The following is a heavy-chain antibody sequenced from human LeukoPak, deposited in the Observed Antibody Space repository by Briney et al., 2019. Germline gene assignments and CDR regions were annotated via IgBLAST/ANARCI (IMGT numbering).Heavy chain of an antibody. CDR3: AKDNRRHYTSGPNPDSLH. CDR2: ISWNSGTI. V-gene: IGHV3-9*01. Sequence: GGSLRLSCAASGFTFDDYAIHWVRQAPGKGLEWVSGISWNSGTIDYADSVRGRFTISRDNAKNSLYLQMDSLRVEDTAFYYCAKDNRRHYTSGPNPDSLHWGQGALVTASS. D-gene: IGHD6-19*01. J-gene: IGHJ4*02. CDR1: GFTFDDYA.